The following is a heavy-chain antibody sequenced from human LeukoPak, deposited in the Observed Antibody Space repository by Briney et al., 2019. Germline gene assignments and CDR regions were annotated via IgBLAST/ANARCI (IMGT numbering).Heavy chain of an antibody. D-gene: IGHD5-18*01. CDR3: ASPGSSYGSYYYYGMDV. CDR1: GYSISSGYY. J-gene: IGHJ6*02. V-gene: IGHV4-38-2*02. Sequence: PSETLSLTCTVSGYSISSGYYWGWIRQPPGKGLEWIGSIYHSGSTYYNPSLKSRVTISVDTSKNQFSLKLSSVTAADTAVYYCASPGSSYGSYYYYGMDVWGQGTTVTVSS. CDR2: IYHSGST.